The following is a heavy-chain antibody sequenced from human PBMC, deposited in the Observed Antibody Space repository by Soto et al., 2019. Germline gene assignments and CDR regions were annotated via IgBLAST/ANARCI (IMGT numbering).Heavy chain of an antibody. CDR1: GGSISICGYY. CDR3: ARERYSSGWYFSWFDP. V-gene: IGHV4-31*03. J-gene: IGHJ5*02. Sequence: TLSLTCTVSGGSISICGYYWSWIRQHPGKGLEWIGYIYYSGSTYYNPSLKSRVTISVDTSKNQFSLKLSSVTAADTAVYYCARERYSSGWYFSWFDPWGQGTLVTVS. D-gene: IGHD6-19*01. CDR2: IYYSGST.